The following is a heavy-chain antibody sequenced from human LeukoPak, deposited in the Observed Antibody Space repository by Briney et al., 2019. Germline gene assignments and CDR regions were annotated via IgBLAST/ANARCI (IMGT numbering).Heavy chain of an antibody. V-gene: IGHV1-8*01. CDR2: MNPNSGNT. CDR1: GYTFTSYD. J-gene: IGHJ6*02. D-gene: IGHD3-3*01. Sequence: GASVKVSCRASGYTFTSYDINWVRQATGQGLEWMGWMNPNSGNTGYAQKFQGRVTMTRNTSISTAYMELSSLRSEDTAVYYCARGPAEWLLFLGVGGMDVWGQGTTVTVSS. CDR3: ARGPAEWLLFLGVGGMDV.